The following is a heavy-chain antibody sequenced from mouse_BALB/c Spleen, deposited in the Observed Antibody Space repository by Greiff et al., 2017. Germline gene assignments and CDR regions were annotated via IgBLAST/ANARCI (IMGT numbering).Heavy chain of an antibody. CDR1: GFTFSSFG. V-gene: IGHV5-17*02. CDR2: ISSGSSTI. CDR3: ARWHYGNYDAMDY. D-gene: IGHD2-1*01. J-gene: IGHJ4*01. Sequence: EVMLVESGGGLVQPGGSRKLSCAASGFTFSSFGMHWVRQAPEKGLEWVAYISSGSSTIYYADTVKGRFTISRDNPKNTLFLQMTSLRSEDTAMYYCARWHYGNYDAMDYWGQGTSVTVSS.